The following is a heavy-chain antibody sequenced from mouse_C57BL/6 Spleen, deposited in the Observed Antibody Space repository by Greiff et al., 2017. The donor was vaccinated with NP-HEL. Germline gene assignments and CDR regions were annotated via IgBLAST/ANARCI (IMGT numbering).Heavy chain of an antibody. Sequence: QVQLQQPGTELVKPGASVKLSCKASGYTFTSYWMHWVKQRPGQGLEWLGNINPSNGGTNYNEKFKSKATLTVDKSSSTAYMQLSSLTSEDSAVYYCARGGFYYDYDEGYFDYWGQGTTLTVSS. CDR2: INPSNGGT. V-gene: IGHV1-53*01. D-gene: IGHD2-4*01. CDR3: ARGGFYYDYDEGYFDY. CDR1: GYTFTSYW. J-gene: IGHJ2*01.